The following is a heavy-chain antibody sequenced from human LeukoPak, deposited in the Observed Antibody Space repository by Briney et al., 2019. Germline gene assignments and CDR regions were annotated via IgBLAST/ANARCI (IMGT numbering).Heavy chain of an antibody. J-gene: IGHJ2*01. V-gene: IGHV4-4*07. CDR3: ARGWDAANWYFDL. CDR1: NDSIHSYY. D-gene: IGHD6-19*01. Sequence: SETLSLTCTVSNDSIHSYYWGWVRQPAGKGLEWIGRLYTSGTTDYNPSLKSRVSMSVDTSKNQFSLRLTSVTAADTAVYYCARGWDAANWYFDLWGRGTLVTV. CDR2: LYTSGTT.